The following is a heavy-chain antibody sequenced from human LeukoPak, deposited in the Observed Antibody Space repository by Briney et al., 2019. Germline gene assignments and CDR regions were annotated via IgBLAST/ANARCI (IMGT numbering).Heavy chain of an antibody. V-gene: IGHV3-23*01. D-gene: IGHD2-2*01. CDR2: ITGNGDS. CDR1: GFTFSSYT. J-gene: IGHJ4*02. CDR3: AKAMRPTVSYFDY. Sequence: GGSLRLSCAASGFTFSSYTVSWVRQAPGKGLEWVSTITGNGDSYYTDSVKGRFTISRDNSKNTLYLQMNSLRAEDTAVYYCAKAMRPTVSYFDYRGQGTLVTVSS.